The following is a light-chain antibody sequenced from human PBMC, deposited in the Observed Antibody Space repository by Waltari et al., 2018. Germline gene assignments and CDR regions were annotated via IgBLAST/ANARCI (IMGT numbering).Light chain of an antibody. V-gene: IGLV3-19*01. Sequence: SSELTQDPAVSVALGQTVRITCQGDSLRSYYASWYQQKPGQDPVLVIYGKNNRPSGIPDRFSGSSSGTTASLTITGAQAEDEADYYCNSRDSSGNHLNVVFGGGTKLTVL. CDR2: GKN. J-gene: IGLJ2*01. CDR1: SLRSYY. CDR3: NSRDSSGNHLNVV.